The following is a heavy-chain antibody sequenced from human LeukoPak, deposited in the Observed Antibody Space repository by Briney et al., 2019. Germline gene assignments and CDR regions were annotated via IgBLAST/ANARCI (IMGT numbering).Heavy chain of an antibody. J-gene: IGHJ6*03. CDR1: GFTFDDYA. CDR2: ISWNSGSI. D-gene: IGHD7-27*01. CDR3: AKANGGYLYYYFMDV. V-gene: IGHV3-9*01. Sequence: GESLRLSCAASGFTFDDYAMHWVRQAPGKGLEWVSGISWNSGSIGYADSVKGRFTISRDNAKNSLHLQMNSVRAEDTALYYCAKANGGYLYYYFMDVWGKGTTVTVSS.